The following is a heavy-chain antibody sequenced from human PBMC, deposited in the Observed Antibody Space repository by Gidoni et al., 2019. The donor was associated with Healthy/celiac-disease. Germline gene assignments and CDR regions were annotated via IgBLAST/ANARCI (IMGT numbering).Heavy chain of an antibody. J-gene: IGHJ4*02. D-gene: IGHD6-6*01. Sequence: EVQLVEYGGGLIQPGGCLRLSCAASGFTVSSNCMSWVRQAPGKGLEGVSVIYSGGSTYYADSVKGRFTISRDNSKNTLYLQMNSLRAEDTAVYYCARDSSSSLPRDYWGQGTLVTVSS. CDR3: ARDSSSSLPRDY. CDR1: GFTVSSNC. V-gene: IGHV3-53*01. CDR2: IYSGGST.